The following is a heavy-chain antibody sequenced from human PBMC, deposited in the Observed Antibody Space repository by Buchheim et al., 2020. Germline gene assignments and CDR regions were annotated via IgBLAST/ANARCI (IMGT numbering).Heavy chain of an antibody. V-gene: IGHV3-74*01. D-gene: IGHD6-19*01. CDR2: IIIDGSST. J-gene: IGHJ6*02. CDR1: GFTFSSYW. CDR3: ARDQGIAVAGTIYYYGMDV. Sequence: EVQLVESGGGLVQPGGSLRLSCAASGFTFSSYWMHWVRQAPGKGLVWVSRIIIDGSSTSSADSVKGRSTISRDNAKNTLYLQMNSLRAEDTAVYYCARDQGIAVAGTIYYYGMDVWGQGTT.